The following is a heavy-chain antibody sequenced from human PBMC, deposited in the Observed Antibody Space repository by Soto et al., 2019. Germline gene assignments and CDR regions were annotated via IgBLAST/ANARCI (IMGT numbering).Heavy chain of an antibody. D-gene: IGHD6-6*01. Sequence: SETLSLTCTVSGGAMNDYYWSWIRQPAGKGLEWIGRIFTSGNTNYNPSLRSRLTMSVDTSTNQVSLRLTSVTAADTAVYYCASGRLVSRYYGLDVWGQGTTVTVSS. J-gene: IGHJ6*02. CDR3: ASGRLVSRYYGLDV. CDR1: GGAMNDYY. CDR2: IFTSGNT. V-gene: IGHV4-4*07.